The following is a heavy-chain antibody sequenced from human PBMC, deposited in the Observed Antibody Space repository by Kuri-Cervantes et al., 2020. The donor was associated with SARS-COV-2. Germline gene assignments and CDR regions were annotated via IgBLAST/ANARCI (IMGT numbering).Heavy chain of an antibody. Sequence: GESLKISCAASGFTFSSYAMHWVRQAPGKGLEWVAVTSYDGSNKYYADSVKGRFTISRDNSKNTLYLQMNSLRAEDTAVYYCASTQISYGGNSGSYWYFDLWGRGTLVTVSS. D-gene: IGHD4-23*01. CDR3: ASTQISYGGNSGSYWYFDL. V-gene: IGHV3-30-3*01. CDR2: TSYDGSNK. J-gene: IGHJ2*01. CDR1: GFTFSSYA.